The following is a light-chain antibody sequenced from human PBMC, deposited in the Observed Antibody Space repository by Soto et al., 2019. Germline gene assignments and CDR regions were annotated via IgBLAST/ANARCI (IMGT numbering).Light chain of an antibody. CDR1: RSNIGSNP. CDR3: AAWDDSLYGRV. CDR2: SNN. V-gene: IGLV1-44*01. J-gene: IGLJ1*01. Sequence: QFVLSQPPSASGTPGQRVTISCSGSRSNIGSNPVNWYQQLPGTAPKLLIDSNNQRPSGVPDRFSGSRSGTSASLAISGLQYEDEADYYCAAWDDSLYGRVFGTGTKVTVL.